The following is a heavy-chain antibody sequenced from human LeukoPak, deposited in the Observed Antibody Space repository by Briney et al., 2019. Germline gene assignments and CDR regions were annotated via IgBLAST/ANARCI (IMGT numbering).Heavy chain of an antibody. CDR3: ARDRTRDGYNQGRVFDY. D-gene: IGHD5-24*01. V-gene: IGHV3-30-3*01. CDR1: GFTFSSYA. Sequence: GRSLRLSCAASGFTFSSYAMHWVRQAPGKGLEWVAVISYDGSNKYYADSVKGRFTISRDNSKNTLYLQMNSLRAEDTAVYYCARDRTRDGYNQGRVFDYWGQGTLVTVPS. CDR2: ISYDGSNK. J-gene: IGHJ4*02.